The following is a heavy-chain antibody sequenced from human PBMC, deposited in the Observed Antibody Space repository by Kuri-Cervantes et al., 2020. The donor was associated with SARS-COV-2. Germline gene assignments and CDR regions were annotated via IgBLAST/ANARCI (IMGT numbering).Heavy chain of an antibody. CDR3: AKGGSGYDPEVYYFDY. CDR2: ISWNSGSI. CDR1: GFTFDDYT. D-gene: IGHD5-12*01. Sequence: SLKISCAASGFTFDDYTMHWVRQAPGKGPEWVSGISWNSGSIGYADSVKGRFTISRDNAKNSLYLQMNSLRAEDTALYYCAKGGSGYDPEVYYFDYWGQGTLVTVSS. J-gene: IGHJ4*02. V-gene: IGHV3-9*01.